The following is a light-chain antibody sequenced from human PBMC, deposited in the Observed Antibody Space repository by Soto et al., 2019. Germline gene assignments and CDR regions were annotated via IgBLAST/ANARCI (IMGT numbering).Light chain of an antibody. J-gene: IGKJ2*01. Sequence: DIQMTQSPSSLSASVGDRVTITCRASQSISSYLNWYQQKPGKAPKLLIYAASSLQSGVPSRFSGSGSVPDFTLPISSLQPEDFATYYCQQSYSTPWTFGQGTKLEIK. CDR1: QSISSY. CDR2: AAS. V-gene: IGKV1-39*01. CDR3: QQSYSTPWT.